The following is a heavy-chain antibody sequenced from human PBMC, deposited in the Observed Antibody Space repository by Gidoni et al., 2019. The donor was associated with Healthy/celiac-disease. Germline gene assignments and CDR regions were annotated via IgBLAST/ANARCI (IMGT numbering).Heavy chain of an antibody. D-gene: IGHD3-3*01. CDR2: IRSKAYGGTT. Sequence: EVQLVESGGGLVKPGRSLRLSCTASGFTFGDYNMSWFRQAPGKGLEWVGFIRSKAYGGTTEYAASVKGRFTISRDDSKSIAYLQMNSLKTEDTAVYYCTSYDFWSGYPLYWGQGTLVTVSS. CDR1: GFTFGDYN. J-gene: IGHJ4*02. V-gene: IGHV3-49*05. CDR3: TSYDFWSGYPLY.